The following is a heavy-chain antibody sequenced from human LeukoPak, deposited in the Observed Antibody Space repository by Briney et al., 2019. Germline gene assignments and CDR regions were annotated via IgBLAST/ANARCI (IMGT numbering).Heavy chain of an antibody. CDR3: ARGFGYSMLYYYYYMDV. Sequence: SETLSLTCAVYGGSFRGYYWSWIRQPPGKGLEWIGEINHSGSTNYNPSLKSRVTISVDTSKNQFSLKLSSVAAADTAVYYCARGFGYSMLYYYYYMDVWGKGTTVTVSS. J-gene: IGHJ6*03. CDR1: GGSFRGYY. V-gene: IGHV4-34*01. CDR2: INHSGST. D-gene: IGHD4-11*01.